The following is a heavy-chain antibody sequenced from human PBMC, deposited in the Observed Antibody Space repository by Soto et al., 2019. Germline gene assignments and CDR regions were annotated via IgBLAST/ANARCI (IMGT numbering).Heavy chain of an antibody. CDR2: IYYTGNT. CDR1: GDSLRSSYHY. D-gene: IGHD2-8*01. V-gene: IGHV4-39*01. Sequence: PSETLSLTCTVSGDSLRSSYHYWGWIRQSPGKGLEWIGSIYYTGNTYYNPSLKSRGSISVDMATNEVSLMLSAESVAATAVYYCVRVEMYAGEFTPNCYRCGQGALVTVSS. CDR3: VRVEMYAGEFTPNCYR. J-gene: IGHJ5*02.